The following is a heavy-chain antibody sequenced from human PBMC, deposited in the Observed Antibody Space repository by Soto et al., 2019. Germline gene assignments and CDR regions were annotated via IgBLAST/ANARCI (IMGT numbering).Heavy chain of an antibody. CDR1: GGSFSGYF. CDR2: INHSGIT. D-gene: IGHD1-1*01. Sequence: PSETLSLTCTVSGGSFSGYFWTWTRQPPGKGLEWLAEINHSGITNYNPSVESRVSMSVDTSKNQFSLRLYSVTAADTAVYYCVRGPYNYNSRYFDYWGQGTLVTVSS. V-gene: IGHV4-34*01. J-gene: IGHJ4*02. CDR3: VRGPYNYNSRYFDY.